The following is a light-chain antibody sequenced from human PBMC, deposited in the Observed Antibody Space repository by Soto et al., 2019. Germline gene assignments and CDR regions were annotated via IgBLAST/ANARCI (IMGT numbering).Light chain of an antibody. Sequence: EIMLTQSASTLSLSPGERATLSCRASQSVSSYLAWYQQKPGQAPRLLIYDASNRATGIPARFSGSGSGTDFTLTISSLEPEDFAVYYCQQRSNWPPITFGQGTRLEIK. CDR1: QSVSSY. J-gene: IGKJ5*01. CDR3: QQRSNWPPIT. V-gene: IGKV3-11*01. CDR2: DAS.